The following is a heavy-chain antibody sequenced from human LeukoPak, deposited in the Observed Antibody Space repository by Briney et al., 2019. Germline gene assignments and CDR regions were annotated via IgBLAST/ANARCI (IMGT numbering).Heavy chain of an antibody. CDR3: ASSITAAGFGFDP. Sequence: PSETLSLTCTVSGGSISGYYWSWIRQPAGKGLEWVGRIYNSGRTNYNPSLKSRVTMSVDTSKNQFSLKLSSVTAADTAMYYCASSITAAGFGFDPWGQGTLVIVSS. D-gene: IGHD6-13*01. V-gene: IGHV4-4*07. CDR2: IYNSGRT. CDR1: GGSISGYY. J-gene: IGHJ5*02.